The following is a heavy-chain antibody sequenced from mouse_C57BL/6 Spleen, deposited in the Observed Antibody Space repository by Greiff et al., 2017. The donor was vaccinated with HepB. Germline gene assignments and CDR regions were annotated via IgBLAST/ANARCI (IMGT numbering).Heavy chain of an antibody. CDR2: IDPENGDT. CDR3: TSNYYGSSPFDY. CDR1: GFNIKDDY. J-gene: IGHJ2*01. Sequence: VQLQQSGAELVRPGASVKLSCTASGFNIKDDYMHWVKQRPEQGLEWIGWIDPENGDTEYASKFQGKATITADTSSNTAYLQLSSLTSEDTAVYYCTSNYYGSSPFDYWGQGTTLTVSS. D-gene: IGHD1-1*01. V-gene: IGHV14-4*01.